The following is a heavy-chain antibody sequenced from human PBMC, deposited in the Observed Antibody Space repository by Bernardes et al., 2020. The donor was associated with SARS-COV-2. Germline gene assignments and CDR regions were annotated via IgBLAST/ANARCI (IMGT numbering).Heavy chain of an antibody. J-gene: IGHJ5*02. D-gene: IGHD6-13*01. CDR3: ARGAPTGSWFGFDP. CDR2: IGAAGDT. V-gene: IGHV3-13*01. Sequence: GSLRLSCAASGFTFSTYDMHWVRQTTGKGLEWVSGIGAAGDTYYPDSVKGRFTIPRENAMNSLFLQMNSLRAGDTAVYYCARGAPTGSWFGFDPWGQGTLVTVSS. CDR1: GFTFSTYD.